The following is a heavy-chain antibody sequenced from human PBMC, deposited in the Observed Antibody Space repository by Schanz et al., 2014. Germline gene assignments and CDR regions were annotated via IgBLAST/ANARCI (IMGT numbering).Heavy chain of an antibody. D-gene: IGHD3-22*01. V-gene: IGHV3-7*01. CDR3: ARDKGGYYPFDY. Sequence: EVQLVESGGCLLQPGGSLRLSCAASGFTFGTFCMSWVRQAPGKGLEWVANINQDGSDKSYVDSVKGRFTISRDNAKNSLYLQMNSLRAEDTAVYYCARDKGGYYPFDYWGQGSLVTVSS. CDR1: GFTFGTFC. J-gene: IGHJ4*02. CDR2: INQDGSDK.